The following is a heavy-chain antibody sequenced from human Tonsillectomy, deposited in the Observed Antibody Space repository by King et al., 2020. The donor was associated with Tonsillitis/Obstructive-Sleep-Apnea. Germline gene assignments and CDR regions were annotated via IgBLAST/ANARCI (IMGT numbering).Heavy chain of an antibody. J-gene: IGHJ3*02. D-gene: IGHD5-12*01. V-gene: IGHV5-10-1*01. Sequence: VQLVESGAEVKEPGESLRISCKGSGYSFDSYWINWVRQMPGKGLEWIGKIDPSDSFANYSPSFQGHVTFSVDKSISTAHLQWSSLRASDNAMYYCARGGIGYDFAFDIWGQGTMVTVSS. CDR1: GYSFDSYW. CDR2: IDPSDSFA. CDR3: ARGGIGYDFAFDI.